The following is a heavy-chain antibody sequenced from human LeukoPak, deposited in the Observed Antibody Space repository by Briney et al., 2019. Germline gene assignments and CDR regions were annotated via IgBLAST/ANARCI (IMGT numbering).Heavy chain of an antibody. CDR1: GGSISSYY. J-gene: IGHJ3*02. Sequence: SETLSLTCTVSGGSISSYYWSWIRQPPGKGLEWIGYIYYSGSTSYNPSLKSRVTISVDTSKNQFSLKLSSVTAADTAVYYCARRDDDSRAFHNWGQGTMVTVSS. CDR2: IYYSGST. D-gene: IGHD1-1*01. CDR3: ARRDDDSRAFHN. V-gene: IGHV4-59*01.